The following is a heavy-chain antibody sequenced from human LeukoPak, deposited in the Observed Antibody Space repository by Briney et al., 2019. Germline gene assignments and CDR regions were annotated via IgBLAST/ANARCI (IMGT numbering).Heavy chain of an antibody. Sequence: ASVKVSCKASGYTFTGYYMHWVRQAPGQGLGGMGWINPNSGGTNYAQKFQGRVTMTRDTSISTAYMELSRLRSDDMAVYYCARDYSGWYYFDYWGQGTLVTVSS. CDR1: GYTFTGYY. D-gene: IGHD6-19*01. CDR2: INPNSGGT. J-gene: IGHJ4*02. V-gene: IGHV1-2*02. CDR3: ARDYSGWYYFDY.